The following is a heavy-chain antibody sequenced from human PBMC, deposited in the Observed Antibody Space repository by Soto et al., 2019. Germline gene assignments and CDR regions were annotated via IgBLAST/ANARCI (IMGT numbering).Heavy chain of an antibody. CDR3: AREGELAAAGIFHY. J-gene: IGHJ4*02. D-gene: IGHD6-13*01. CDR1: GGTFSSYA. CDR2: IIPIFGTA. Sequence: SVKVSCKASGGTFSSYAISWVRQAPGRGLEWMGGIIPIFGTANYAQKFQGRVTITADESTSTAYMELSSLRSEDTAVYYCAREGELAAAGIFHYWGQGTLVTVSS. V-gene: IGHV1-69*13.